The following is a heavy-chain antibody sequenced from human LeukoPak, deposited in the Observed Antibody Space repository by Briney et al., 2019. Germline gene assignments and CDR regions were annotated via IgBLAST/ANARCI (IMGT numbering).Heavy chain of an antibody. J-gene: IGHJ4*02. CDR2: INHSGST. CDR1: GGSFRGYY. CDR3: ARGNDILTGYYSGFDY. Sequence: SETLSLTCAVYGGSFRGYYWSWIRQPPGKGLEWIGEINHSGSTNYNPSLKSRVTISVDTSKNQFSLKLSSVTAADTAVYYCARGNDILTGYYSGFDYWGQGTLVTVSS. D-gene: IGHD3-9*01. V-gene: IGHV4-34*01.